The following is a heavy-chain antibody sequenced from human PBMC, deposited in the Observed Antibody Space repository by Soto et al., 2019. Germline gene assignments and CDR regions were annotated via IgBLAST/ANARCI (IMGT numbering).Heavy chain of an antibody. Sequence: QVQLQESGPGLVKPSQTLSLTCTVSGGSINSGGYCWSWIRQHPGKGLDWIGCISYGGGTSYNPSLRCRVSVAVGTSKTRFSLKLPSVTAADTAVYHCSRGTRVWGRGALITVSS. V-gene: IGHV4-31*03. CDR1: GGSINSGGYC. CDR2: ISYGGGT. D-gene: IGHD3-10*01. J-gene: IGHJ4*02. CDR3: SRGTRV.